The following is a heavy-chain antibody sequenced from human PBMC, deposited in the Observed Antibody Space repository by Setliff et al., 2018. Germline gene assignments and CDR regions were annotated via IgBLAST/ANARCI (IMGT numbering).Heavy chain of an antibody. CDR3: ARAGGGHIVVATFDFDI. CDR1: GFSFSSFW. CDR2: INQDGSGK. J-gene: IGHJ3*02. D-gene: IGHD2-21*01. V-gene: IGHV3-7*01. Sequence: GGSLRLSCSASGFSFSSFWMSWVRQSPGKGLEWVANINQDGSGKYYVDSVKGRFTISRDNAKNSLSLQMNNLRTEDTAVYYCARAGGGHIVVATFDFDIWGQGTKVTVSS.